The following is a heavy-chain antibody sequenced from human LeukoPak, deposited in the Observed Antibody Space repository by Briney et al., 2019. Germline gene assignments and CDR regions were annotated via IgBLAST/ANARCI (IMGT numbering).Heavy chain of an antibody. CDR2: ISASGDTT. J-gene: IGHJ4*02. CDR3: AKRYCTSTSCSFFDS. D-gene: IGHD2-2*01. Sequence: PGGSLRLSCAASGYTFDGYGMSWVRQAPGKGLEWVSLISASGDTTYYADSVRGRFTISRDNSENTLYLQMNSLRAEDTAVYYCAKRYCTSTSCSFFDSWGQGTLVTVSS. CDR1: GYTFDGYG. V-gene: IGHV3-23*01.